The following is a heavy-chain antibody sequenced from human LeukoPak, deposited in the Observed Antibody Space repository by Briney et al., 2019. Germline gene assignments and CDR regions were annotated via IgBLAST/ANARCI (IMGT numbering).Heavy chain of an antibody. CDR3: ARSGYSSGWYFPPAY. CDR1: GGSISSYY. D-gene: IGHD6-19*01. J-gene: IGHJ4*02. Sequence: SETLSLTCTVSGGSISSYYWSWIRQPPGKGLEWIGYIYYSGSTNYNPSLKSRVTISADTSKNQFSLKLSSVTAADTAVYYCARSGYSSGWYFPPAYWGQGTLVTVSS. CDR2: IYYSGST. V-gene: IGHV4-59*08.